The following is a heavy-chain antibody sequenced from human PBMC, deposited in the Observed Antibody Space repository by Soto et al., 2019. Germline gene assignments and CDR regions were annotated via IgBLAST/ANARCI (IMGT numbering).Heavy chain of an antibody. D-gene: IGHD3-22*01. CDR2: ISSSGSTI. J-gene: IGHJ5*02. CDR3: ARDLYYYDSSGYLPWFDP. CDR1: GFTFSDYY. V-gene: IGHV3-11*01. Sequence: GGSLRLSCAASGFTFSDYYMSWIRQAPGKGLEWVSYISSSGSTIYYADSVKGRFTISRDNAKNSLYLQMNSLRAEDTAVYYCARDLYYYDSSGYLPWFDPWGQGTLVTVSS.